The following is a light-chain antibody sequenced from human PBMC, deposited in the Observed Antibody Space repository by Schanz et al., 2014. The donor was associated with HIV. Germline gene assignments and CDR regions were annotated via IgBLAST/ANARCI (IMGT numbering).Light chain of an antibody. Sequence: QSVLTQPASVSGTPGQSITISCTGSSSDVGGYNYVSWYQQHPDKAPKLMIYDVSDRPSGVSNRFSGSKSGNTASLTISGLQADDEADYYCSSYTSSSTWVFGGGTKLTVL. CDR2: DVS. CDR3: SSYTSSSTWV. CDR1: SSDVGGYNY. J-gene: IGLJ3*02. V-gene: IGLV2-14*03.